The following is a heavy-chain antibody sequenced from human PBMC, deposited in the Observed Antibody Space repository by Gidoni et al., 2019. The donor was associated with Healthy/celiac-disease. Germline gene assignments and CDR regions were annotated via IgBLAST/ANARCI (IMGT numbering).Heavy chain of an antibody. CDR3: ARAPLGGNFPGYYGMDV. J-gene: IGHJ6*02. V-gene: IGHV4-61*02. CDR1: GGSISSGSYY. CDR2: IYTSGST. D-gene: IGHD2-21*02. Sequence: QVQLQESGPGLVKPSQTLSLTCTVSGGSISSGSYYWSWIRQPAGKGLEWIGRIYTSGSTNYNPSLKSRVTISVDTSKNQFSLKLSSVTAADTAVYYCARAPLGGNFPGYYGMDVWGQGTTVTVSS.